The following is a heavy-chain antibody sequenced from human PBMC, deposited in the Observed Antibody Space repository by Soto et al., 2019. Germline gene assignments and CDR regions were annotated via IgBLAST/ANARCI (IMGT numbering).Heavy chain of an antibody. CDR2: IYSSGST. CDR3: ARATRDYGDYGYFDS. Sequence: SETLSLTCTVSGGSISNYYWSWIRQPAGKGLEWIGRIYSSGSTNYNPSLKSRVTMSVDTSKNQFSLKLTSVTAADTAVYFCARATRDYGDYGYFDSWGQGTLVTVSS. J-gene: IGHJ4*02. V-gene: IGHV4-4*07. CDR1: GGSISNYY. D-gene: IGHD4-17*01.